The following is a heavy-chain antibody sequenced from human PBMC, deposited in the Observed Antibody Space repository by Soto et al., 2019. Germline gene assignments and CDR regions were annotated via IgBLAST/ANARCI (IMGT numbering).Heavy chain of an antibody. CDR2: ISAYNGNT. J-gene: IGHJ4*02. D-gene: IGHD3-22*01. V-gene: IGHV1-18*01. Sequence: ASVKVSCKASGYTFTSYGISWVRQAPGQGLEWMGWISAYNGNTNYAQKLQGRGTMTTDTSTSTAYMELRSLRSDDTAVYYCARDREPQPDYYDSSGYSTPYFDYWGQGTLVTVSS. CDR1: GYTFTSYG. CDR3: ARDREPQPDYYDSSGYSTPYFDY.